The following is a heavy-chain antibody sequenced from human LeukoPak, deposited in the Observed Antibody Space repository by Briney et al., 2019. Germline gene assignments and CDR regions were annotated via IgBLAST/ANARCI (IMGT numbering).Heavy chain of an antibody. V-gene: IGHV4-39*01. J-gene: IGHJ4*02. CDR3: ARVVRDGSGYNYYFDY. Sequence: PSETLSLTCTVSGGSISRIIYYWGWIRQPPGKGLEWIGSIYYTGSTYYTPSLRSRVTISVDTSKNQFSLKLSAVTAADTAVYYCARVVRDGSGYNYYFDYWGQGTLVTVSS. CDR2: IYYTGST. D-gene: IGHD3-22*01. CDR1: GGSISRIIYY.